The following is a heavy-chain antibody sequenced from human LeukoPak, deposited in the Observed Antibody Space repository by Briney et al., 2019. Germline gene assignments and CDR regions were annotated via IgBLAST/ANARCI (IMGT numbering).Heavy chain of an antibody. CDR2: ISSSSSTI. J-gene: IGHJ6*03. Sequence: GGSLRLSCAASGFTFSSYEMNWVRQAPGKGLEWVSYISSSSSTIYYADSVKGRFTISRENAKNSMYLQMNSLRAEDTAVYYCASPPPRCTNGVCSPYYYYYMDVWGKGTTVTVSS. CDR3: ASPPPRCTNGVCSPYYYYYMDV. CDR1: GFTFSSYE. V-gene: IGHV3-48*01. D-gene: IGHD2-8*01.